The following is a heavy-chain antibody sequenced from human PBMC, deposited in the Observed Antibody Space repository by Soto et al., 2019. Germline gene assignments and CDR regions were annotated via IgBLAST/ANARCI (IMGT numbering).Heavy chain of an antibody. Sequence: GASVKVSCKASGGTFSSYAISWVRQAPGQGLEWMGGIIPIFGTANYAQKFQGRVTITADESTSTAYMELSSLRSEDTAVYYCAGYGLVYCGGDCYSGFDYWGQGTLVTVSS. J-gene: IGHJ4*02. V-gene: IGHV1-69*13. CDR3: AGYGLVYCGGDCYSGFDY. D-gene: IGHD2-21*02. CDR1: GGTFSSYA. CDR2: IIPIFGTA.